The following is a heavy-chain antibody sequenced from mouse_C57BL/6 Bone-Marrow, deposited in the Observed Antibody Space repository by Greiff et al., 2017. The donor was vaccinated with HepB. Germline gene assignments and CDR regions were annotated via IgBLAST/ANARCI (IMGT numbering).Heavy chain of an antibody. V-gene: IGHV1-82*01. CDR1: GYAFSSSW. CDR3: ARSAYYSNPFAY. CDR2: IYPGDGDT. D-gene: IGHD2-5*01. J-gene: IGHJ3*01. Sequence: VQRVESGPELVKPGASVKISCKASGYAFSSSWMNWVKQRPGKGLEWIGRIYPGDGDTNYNGKFKGKATLTADKSSSTAYMQLSSLTSEDSAVYFCARSAYYSNPFAYWGQGTLVTVSA.